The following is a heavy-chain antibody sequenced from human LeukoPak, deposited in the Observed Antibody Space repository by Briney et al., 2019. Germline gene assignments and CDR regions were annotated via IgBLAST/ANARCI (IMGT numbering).Heavy chain of an antibody. V-gene: IGHV4-59*12. J-gene: IGHJ3*02. CDR3: ASRYGDYAPGAFDI. Sequence: PSETLSLTCTVSGGSISSYYWSWIRQPPGKGLEWIGYIYYSGSTNYNPSLKSRVTISVDRSKNQFSLKLSSVTAADTAVYYCASRYGDYAPGAFDIWGQGTMVTVSS. CDR1: GGSISSYY. CDR2: IYYSGST. D-gene: IGHD4-17*01.